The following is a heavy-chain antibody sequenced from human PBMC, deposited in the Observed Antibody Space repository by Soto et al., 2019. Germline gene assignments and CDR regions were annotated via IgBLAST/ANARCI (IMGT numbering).Heavy chain of an antibody. D-gene: IGHD5-12*01. V-gene: IGHV1-18*04. CDR1: GYTFINHG. Sequence: QVQLVQSEAEVKKPGASVKVSCKASGYTFINHGISWVRQAPGQGLEWMGWVSGSNGKTKYAQKFQGRVTMTTETSRSTAYMELRNLRSDDTAVYFCARVFSPLAYYFDYWGKGTLVTASS. J-gene: IGHJ4*02. CDR3: ARVFSPLAYYFDY. CDR2: VSGSNGKT.